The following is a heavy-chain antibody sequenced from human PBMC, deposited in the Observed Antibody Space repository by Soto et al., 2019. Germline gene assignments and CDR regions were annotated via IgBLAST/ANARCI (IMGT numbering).Heavy chain of an antibody. D-gene: IGHD5-12*01. CDR3: ASPKSQMATLDY. CDR1: GDSINDKNW. CDR2: IYHTGRS. J-gene: IGHJ4*02. V-gene: IGHV4-4*02. Sequence: SETLSLTCSVSGDSINDKNWWPWLRQPPGKRLEWIGDIYHTGRSSYNPSLTSRVAMSVDKSKNQFSLKLISVTAADTAVYYCASPKSQMATLDYWGQGTLVT.